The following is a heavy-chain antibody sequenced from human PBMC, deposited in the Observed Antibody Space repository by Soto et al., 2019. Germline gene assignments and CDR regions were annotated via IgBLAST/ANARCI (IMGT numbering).Heavy chain of an antibody. Sequence: SETLSLTCTVSGGSISSGDYYWSWIRQPPGKGLEWIGYIYYSGSTYYNPSLKSRVTISVDTSKNQFSLKLSSVTAADTAVYYCARGGGLRYYYGSGSYPRTPNWFDPWGQGTLVTVSS. J-gene: IGHJ5*02. D-gene: IGHD3-10*01. CDR1: GGSISSGDYY. CDR3: ARGGGLRYYYGSGSYPRTPNWFDP. CDR2: IYYSGST. V-gene: IGHV4-30-4*01.